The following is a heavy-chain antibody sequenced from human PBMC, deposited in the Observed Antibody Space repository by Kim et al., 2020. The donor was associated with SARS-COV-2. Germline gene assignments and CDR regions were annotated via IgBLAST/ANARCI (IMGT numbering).Heavy chain of an antibody. V-gene: IGHV3-23*01. CDR2: ISGSGGST. CDR3: AKDPFYDFWSGYYFDY. D-gene: IGHD3-3*01. CDR1: GFTFSSYA. Sequence: GGSLRLSCAASGFTFSSYALSWVRQAPGQGLEWVSTISGSGGSTYYADSVKGRFTITRDNSKNTLYPQMNSLRAEDTAVYYCAKDPFYDFWSGYYFDYWG. J-gene: IGHJ4*01.